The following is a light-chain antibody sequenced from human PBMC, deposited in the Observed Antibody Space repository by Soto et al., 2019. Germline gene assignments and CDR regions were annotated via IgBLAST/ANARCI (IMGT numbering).Light chain of an antibody. J-gene: IGKJ2*01. CDR2: GAF. CDR1: QTIREN. V-gene: IGKV3-15*01. CDR3: QQYPNWTQQYT. Sequence: EILMTQSPATLSVSPGKRVTLSCRASQTIRENLAWFQQKSGQAPRLLIHGAFKRATGVPDRFSGSGSGTEFTLPNRNMQSKDSAAYYCQQYPNWTQQYTFGQGTTMQIK.